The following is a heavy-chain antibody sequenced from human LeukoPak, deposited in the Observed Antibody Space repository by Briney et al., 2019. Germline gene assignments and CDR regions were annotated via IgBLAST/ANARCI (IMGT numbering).Heavy chain of an antibody. Sequence: GGSLRLSCAASGFTFSTYAMHWVRQAPGKGLEYVSSIVANGDTTYYADSVKSRFTISRDNSRNTLYLQMGSLRPEDMAVYYCARDLQGVGDYWGQGTLVTVSS. CDR2: IVANGDTT. J-gene: IGHJ4*02. V-gene: IGHV3-64*02. CDR1: GFTFSTYA. D-gene: IGHD3-10*01. CDR3: ARDLQGVGDY.